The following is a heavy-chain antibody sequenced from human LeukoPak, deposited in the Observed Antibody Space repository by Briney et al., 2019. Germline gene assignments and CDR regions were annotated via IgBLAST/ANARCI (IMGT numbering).Heavy chain of an antibody. CDR2: INHSGST. V-gene: IGHV4-34*01. D-gene: IGHD4-17*01. CDR3: ARGTMTTVTYYFDY. Sequence: PSVTLSLTCAVYGGSFSGYYWSWIRQPPGKGLEWIGEINHSGSTNYNPSLKSRVTISVGTSKNQFSLKLSSVTAADTAVYYCARGTMTTVTYYFDYWGQGTLVTVSS. CDR1: GGSFSGYY. J-gene: IGHJ4*02.